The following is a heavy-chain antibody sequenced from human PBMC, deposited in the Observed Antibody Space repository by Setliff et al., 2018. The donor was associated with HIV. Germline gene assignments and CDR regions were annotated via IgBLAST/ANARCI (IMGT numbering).Heavy chain of an antibody. CDR3: ARNGGSGWYVADY. CDR1: GYSFTNFW. J-gene: IGHJ4*02. Sequence: ESLKISCQASGYSFTNFWIGWVRQMPGKGLEWMGVFYPGDSDTRYSPSFQGQVTISVDKSISTAYLQWRSLKASDTAIYYCARNGGSGWYVADYWGQGTLVTVSS. V-gene: IGHV5-51*01. CDR2: FYPGDSDT. D-gene: IGHD6-19*01.